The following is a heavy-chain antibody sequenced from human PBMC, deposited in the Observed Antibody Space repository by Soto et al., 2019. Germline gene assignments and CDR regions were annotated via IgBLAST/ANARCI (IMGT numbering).Heavy chain of an antibody. J-gene: IGHJ4*02. CDR3: ARERRWEPLLY. CDR1: GYTFSNYG. CDR2: VSAYNRNT. Sequence: QVQLVRSGPEVKKPGASVKVSCKGSGYTFSNYGVTWVRQAPGQGLERLGWVSAYNRNTDYAQKFEDRATMTIDTATNTASLELRGLTPDDTDVYYCARERRWEPLLYWGQGTL. D-gene: IGHD1-26*01. V-gene: IGHV1-18*01.